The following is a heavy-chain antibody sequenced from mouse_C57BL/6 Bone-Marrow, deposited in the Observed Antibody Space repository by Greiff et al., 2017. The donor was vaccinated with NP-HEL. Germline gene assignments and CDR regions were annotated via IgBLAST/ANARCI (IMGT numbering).Heavy chain of an antibody. Sequence: QVQLQQSGAELARPGASVKMSCKASGYTFTSYTMHWVKQRPGQGLEWIGYINPSSGYTKYNRKFKDKATLTADKSSSTAYMQLSSLTSEDSAVYYCAREGTAQATYYFDYWGQGTTLTVSS. J-gene: IGHJ2*01. CDR3: AREGTAQATYYFDY. CDR2: INPSSGYT. CDR1: GYTFTSYT. V-gene: IGHV1-4*01. D-gene: IGHD3-2*02.